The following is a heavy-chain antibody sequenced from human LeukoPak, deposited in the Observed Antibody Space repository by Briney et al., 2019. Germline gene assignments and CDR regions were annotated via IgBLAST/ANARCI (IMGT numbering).Heavy chain of an antibody. CDR1: GGSIGSGGYS. V-gene: IGHV4-30-2*01. CDR3: ARDGVSSSWTYYYYYGMDV. J-gene: IGHJ6*02. CDR2: IYHSGST. Sequence: SETLSLTCVVSGGSIGSGGYSWSWIRQPPGKGLEWIGYIYHSGSTYYNPSLKSRVTMSVDTSKNQFSLKLSSVTAADTAVYYCARDGVSSSWTYYYYYGMDVWGQGTTVTVSS. D-gene: IGHD6-13*01.